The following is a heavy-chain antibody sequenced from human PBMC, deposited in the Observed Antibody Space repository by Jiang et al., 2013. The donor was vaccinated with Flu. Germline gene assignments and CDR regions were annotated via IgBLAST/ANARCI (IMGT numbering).Heavy chain of an antibody. CDR2: IKEDGSAK. J-gene: IGHJ5*02. Sequence: QLVESGGDLVQPGGSLRLSCAASGFTFSSNWMTWVRQAPGKGLEWVANIKEDGSAKNYVDSVKGRFTISRDNAKSSLYLQMNSLRAEDTAVYYCAKSSSRAYNSWGQGTLVTVSS. V-gene: IGHV3-7*01. D-gene: IGHD5-24*01. CDR1: GFTFSSNW. CDR3: AKSSSRAYNS.